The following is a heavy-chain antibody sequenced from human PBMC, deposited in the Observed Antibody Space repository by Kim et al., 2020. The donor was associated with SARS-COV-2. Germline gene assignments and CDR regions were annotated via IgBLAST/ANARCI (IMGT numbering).Heavy chain of an antibody. CDR1: GFTFSSYA. CDR2: ISGSGGST. CDR3: AKDGGSSGWEMVPYYYYGMDV. D-gene: IGHD6-19*01. V-gene: IGHV3-23*01. Sequence: GGSLRLSCAASGFTFSSYAMSWVRQAPGKGLEWVSAISGSGGSTYYADSVKGRFTISRDNSKNTLYLQMNSLRAEDTAVYYCAKDGGSSGWEMVPYYYYGMDVWGQGTTVTVSS. J-gene: IGHJ6*02.